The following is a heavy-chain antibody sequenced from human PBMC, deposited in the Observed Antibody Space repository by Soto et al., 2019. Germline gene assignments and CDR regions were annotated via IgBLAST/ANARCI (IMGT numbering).Heavy chain of an antibody. Sequence: RTSETLSLTCTVSGGSISSSSYYWGWIRQPPGKGLEWIGSIYYSGSTYYNPSLKSRVTISVDTSKNQFSLKLSSVTAADTAVYYCARLRPTVTTAGSSYYFDYWGQGTLVTVSS. J-gene: IGHJ4*02. V-gene: IGHV4-39*01. CDR2: IYYSGST. CDR1: GGSISSSSYY. D-gene: IGHD4-17*01. CDR3: ARLRPTVTTAGSSYYFDY.